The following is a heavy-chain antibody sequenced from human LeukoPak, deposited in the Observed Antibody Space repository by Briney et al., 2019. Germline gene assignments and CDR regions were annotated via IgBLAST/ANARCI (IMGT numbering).Heavy chain of an antibody. J-gene: IGHJ4*02. Sequence: ASVKVSCKVSGYTLTDLSMHWVRQAPGKGLEWMGGFDPEYGKSIFAQRFQGRVSMTEDTSTGTAYMELSSLRSEDTAVYYCATDLATVVKVTNFWGQGTLVTVSS. CDR2: FDPEYGKS. CDR1: GYTLTDLS. CDR3: ATDLATVVKVTNF. D-gene: IGHD4-23*01. V-gene: IGHV1-24*01.